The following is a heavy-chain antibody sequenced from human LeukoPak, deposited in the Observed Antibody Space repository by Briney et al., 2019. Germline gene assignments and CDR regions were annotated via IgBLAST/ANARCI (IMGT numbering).Heavy chain of an antibody. J-gene: IGHJ4*02. CDR3: ARVGGTLYGSGTFFDY. CDR1: GFTFSDYY. D-gene: IGHD3-10*01. CDR2: ISNSGSAR. Sequence: PGGSLRLSCAASGFTFSDYYMTWIRQAPGKGLEWVSYISNSGSARYYADSVKGRFTISRDNAKNSLYPQMNSLRPEDTAVYYCARVGGTLYGSGTFFDYWGQGTLVTISS. V-gene: IGHV3-11*04.